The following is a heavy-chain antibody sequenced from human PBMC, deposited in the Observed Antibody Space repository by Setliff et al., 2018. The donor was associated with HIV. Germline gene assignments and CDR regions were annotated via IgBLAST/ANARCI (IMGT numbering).Heavy chain of an antibody. J-gene: IGHJ4*02. V-gene: IGHV4-39*01. CDR3: ARQTRNRYDVLTGYSVL. CDR1: GDSIISDTYY. CDR2: IFYTGST. Sequence: ASETLSLTCSVSGDSIISDTYYWGWIRQPPGKGPEWIASIFYTGSTFYTSSLKSRVRISMDKPKNQSSLELTSVTTEDTAVFYCARQTRNRYDVLTGYSVLWGQGILVTVSS. D-gene: IGHD3-9*01.